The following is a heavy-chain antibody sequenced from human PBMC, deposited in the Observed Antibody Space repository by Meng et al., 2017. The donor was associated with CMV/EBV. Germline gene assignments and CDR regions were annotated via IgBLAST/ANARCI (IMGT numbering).Heavy chain of an antibody. D-gene: IGHD2-2*01. V-gene: IGHV3-73*01. Sequence: GESLKISCAASGFTFSSYGMHWVRQASGKGLEWVGRIRSKANSYATAYAASVKGRFTISRDDSKNTAYLQMNSLKTEDTAVYYCTSRTLGYCSSTSCYGFDPWGQGTLVTVSS. J-gene: IGHJ5*02. CDR2: IRSKANSYAT. CDR1: GFTFSSYG. CDR3: TSRTLGYCSSTSCYGFDP.